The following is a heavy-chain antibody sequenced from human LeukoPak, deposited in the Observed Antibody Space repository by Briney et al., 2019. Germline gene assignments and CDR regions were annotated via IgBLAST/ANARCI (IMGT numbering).Heavy chain of an antibody. J-gene: IGHJ5*02. CDR2: IIPMFGTA. V-gene: IGHV1-69*13. D-gene: IGHD6-13*01. CDR1: GGTFSTYA. CDR3: AGGGQQLSSLWFDP. Sequence: VASVKVSCKASGGTFSTYAINWVRQAPGQGREWMGGIIPMFGTANYAQMLQGRVTITADESTSTAFMELGSLRSEDTAVYYCAGGGQQLSSLWFDPWGQGTLVTVSS.